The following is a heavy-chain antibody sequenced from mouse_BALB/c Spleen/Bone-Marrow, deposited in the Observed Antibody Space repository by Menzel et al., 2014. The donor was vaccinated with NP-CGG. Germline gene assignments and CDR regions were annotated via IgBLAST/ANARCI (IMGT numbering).Heavy chain of an antibody. Sequence: EVQLQQSGAELVKPGASVKLSCTASGFNIKDIYMHWVKQRPEQGLEWIGRIDPANGDTKYDPKFQGKATITADTPSNTAYLQLSSLTSEDTAVYYCARDYGPFDYWGQGTTLTVSS. D-gene: IGHD1-2*01. CDR1: GFNIKDIY. V-gene: IGHV14-3*02. J-gene: IGHJ2*01. CDR3: ARDYGPFDY. CDR2: IDPANGDT.